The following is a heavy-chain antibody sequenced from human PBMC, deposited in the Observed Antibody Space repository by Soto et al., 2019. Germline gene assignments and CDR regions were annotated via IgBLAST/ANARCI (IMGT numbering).Heavy chain of an antibody. D-gene: IGHD3-10*01. V-gene: IGHV3-21*01. CDR1: GFTFSSYS. Sequence: EVQLVESGGGLVKPGGSLRLSCAASGFTFSSYSMNWVRQAPGKGLEWVSSISSSSSYIYYADSVKGRFTISRDNAKNSLYLQMNSLRAEDTAVYYCATNCYGSGSGMVVWGQGTTVTVSS. CDR2: ISSSSSYI. CDR3: ATNCYGSGSGMVV. J-gene: IGHJ6*02.